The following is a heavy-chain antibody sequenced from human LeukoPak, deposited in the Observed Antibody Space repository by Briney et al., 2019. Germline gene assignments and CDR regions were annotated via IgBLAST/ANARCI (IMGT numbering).Heavy chain of an antibody. D-gene: IGHD1-26*01. CDR2: ISWNSGTI. CDR3: ARDLMGWDLYYSDY. V-gene: IGHV3-9*03. CDR1: GLTFDDYA. J-gene: IGHJ4*02. Sequence: PGGSLRLSCAASGLTFDDYAMHWVRQAPGKGLGSVSGISWNSGTIGYADSVKGRFTISRDNARNSLFLQMNSLRAEDMAVYYCARDLMGWDLYYSDYWGQGTLVTVSS.